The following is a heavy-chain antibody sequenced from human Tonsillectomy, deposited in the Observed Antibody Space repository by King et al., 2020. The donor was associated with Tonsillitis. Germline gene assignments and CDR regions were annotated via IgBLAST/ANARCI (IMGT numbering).Heavy chain of an antibody. V-gene: IGHV3-15*01. D-gene: IGHD2-8*01. CDR3: TTDQPNDYYYGMDD. CDR2: IKSKTDGGKT. CDR1: GFTFSNAW. Sequence: DVQLVESGGGLVKPGGSLRLSCAASGFTFSNAWMSWVRQAPGKGLEWVGRIKSKTDGGKTDYAAPVKGRFTISRDDSTNTLYLQMNSLKTEDTAVYYCTTDQPNDYYYGMDDWGQGTPVTVSS. J-gene: IGHJ6*02.